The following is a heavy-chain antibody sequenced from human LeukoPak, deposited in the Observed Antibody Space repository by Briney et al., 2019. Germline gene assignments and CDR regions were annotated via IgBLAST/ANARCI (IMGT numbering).Heavy chain of an antibody. CDR2: IYYSGST. CDR1: GGSISSGDYY. Sequence: SETLSLTCTVSGGSISSGDYYWSWIRQPPGKGLEWIGYIYYSGSTYYNPSLKSRVTISADTSKNQFSLKLSSVTAADTAVYYCATRIVGAAKLDYWGQGTLVTVSS. V-gene: IGHV4-30-4*08. CDR3: ATRIVGAAKLDY. J-gene: IGHJ4*02. D-gene: IGHD1-26*01.